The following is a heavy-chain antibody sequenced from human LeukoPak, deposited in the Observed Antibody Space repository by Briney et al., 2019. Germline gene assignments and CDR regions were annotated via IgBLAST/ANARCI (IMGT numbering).Heavy chain of an antibody. J-gene: IGHJ5*02. Sequence: ESGPTLVNPTEPLMLTCTVSGFSLSNARMGVSWIRQPPGKALEWLAHIFSNDEKSYITSLKSRLTISKDTSKSQVVLTMTSMDPVDTATYYCARTGYCSGGSCYNWFDPWGQGTLVTVSS. CDR3: ARTGYCSGGSCYNWFDP. D-gene: IGHD2-15*01. CDR2: IFSNDEK. CDR1: GFSLSNARMG. V-gene: IGHV2-26*01.